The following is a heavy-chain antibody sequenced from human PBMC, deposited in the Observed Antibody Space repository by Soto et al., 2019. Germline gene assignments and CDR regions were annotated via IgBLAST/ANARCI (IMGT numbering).Heavy chain of an antibody. V-gene: IGHV3-23*01. CDR2: ISGSGGST. Sequence: GGSLRLSCTASGFNFRSYAMSWVRQAPGKGLEWVSAISGSGGSTYYADSVKGRFTISRDNSKNQLSLKLYSVTAADTAVYYCARQTTMLSPHDHWGQGTLVTVSS. J-gene: IGHJ4*02. D-gene: IGHD3-10*02. CDR1: GFNFRSYA. CDR3: ARQTTMLSPHDH.